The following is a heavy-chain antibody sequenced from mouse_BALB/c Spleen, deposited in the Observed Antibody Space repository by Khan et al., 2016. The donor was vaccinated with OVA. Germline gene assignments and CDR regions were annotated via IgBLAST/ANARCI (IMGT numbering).Heavy chain of an antibody. CDR3: ARIYGSDFDY. Sequence: EVKLMESGPELVKPGASVKISCKASGYSFTGYFMNWVMQSHGKSLEWIGRINPHIGETFYNQTFKGKATLTVDESSSTAHMELRSLASEDSAVYCCARIYGSDFDYWGQGTTLTVSS. CDR2: INPHIGET. D-gene: IGHD1-1*01. CDR1: GYSFTGYF. J-gene: IGHJ2*01. V-gene: IGHV1-20*02.